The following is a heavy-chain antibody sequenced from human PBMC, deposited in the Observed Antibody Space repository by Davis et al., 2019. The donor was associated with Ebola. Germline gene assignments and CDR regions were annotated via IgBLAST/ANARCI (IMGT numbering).Heavy chain of an antibody. D-gene: IGHD1-7*01. Sequence: GESLKISCAASGFRLSSYGMNWVRQASGKGLEWVATISYDGNAKFYADSVKGRFSISRDNSEDTLFLQMNTLRAEDTAVYYCAKDLGTSGAFDIWGQGTVVTVSS. CDR2: ISYDGNAK. V-gene: IGHV3-30*18. CDR3: AKDLGTSGAFDI. J-gene: IGHJ3*02. CDR1: GFRLSSYG.